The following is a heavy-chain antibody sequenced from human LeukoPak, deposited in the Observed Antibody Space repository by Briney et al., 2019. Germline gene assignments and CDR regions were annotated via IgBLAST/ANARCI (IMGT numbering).Heavy chain of an antibody. D-gene: IGHD1-26*01. CDR1: EFTFNSYA. J-gene: IGHJ4*02. CDR2: ISGGGANT. V-gene: IGHV3-23*01. Sequence: PGGSLRLSCAASEFTFNSYAMSWVRQAPGKGLEWVSAISGGGANTYYADSVKGRFTISRDNSKNTLYLQMNSLRAEDTAVYYCAKSSPNSATYFDYWGQGTLVTVSS. CDR3: AKSSPNSATYFDY.